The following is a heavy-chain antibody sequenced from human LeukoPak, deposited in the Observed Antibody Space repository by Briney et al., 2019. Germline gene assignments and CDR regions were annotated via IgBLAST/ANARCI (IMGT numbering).Heavy chain of an antibody. CDR2: NSSSGSTI. V-gene: IGHV3-11*01. CDR1: GFTFSDYY. Sequence: GGSLRLSCAASGFTFSDYYMSWIRQAPGKGLEWVSYNSSSGSTIYYADSVKGRFTISRDNAKNSLYLQMNSLRAEDTAVYYCARDLSRYYYGMDVWGQGTTVTVSS. CDR3: ARDLSRYYYGMDV. J-gene: IGHJ6*02.